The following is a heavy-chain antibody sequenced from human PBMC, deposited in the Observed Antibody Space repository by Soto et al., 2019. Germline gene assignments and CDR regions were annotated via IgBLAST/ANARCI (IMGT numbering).Heavy chain of an antibody. CDR2: IFSNDEK. D-gene: IGHD1-1*01. CDR3: ARTPLEHNWFDP. CDR1: GFSLSNARMG. J-gene: IGHJ5*02. V-gene: IGHV2-26*01. Sequence: QVTLKESGPVLVKPTETLTLTCTVSGFSLSNARMGVSWIRQPPVKALEWLAHIFSNDEKPYSTSRKSRLTISKDTSKSQVVLTMTNMDPVDTATYYCARTPLEHNWFDPWGQGTMVTVSS.